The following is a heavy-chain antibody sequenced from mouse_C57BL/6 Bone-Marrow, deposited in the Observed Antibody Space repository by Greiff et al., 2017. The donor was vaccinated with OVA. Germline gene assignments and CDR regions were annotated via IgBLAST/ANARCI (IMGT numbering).Heavy chain of an antibody. Sequence: VQLQESGAELVRPGASVTLSCKASGYTFTDYEMHWVKQTPVHGLEWIGAIDPETGGTAYNQKFKGKAILTADKSPSTAYMELRSLTSEDSAVYYCTLPSGYFDYWGQGTTLTVSS. V-gene: IGHV1-15*01. J-gene: IGHJ2*01. CDR1: GYTFTDYE. CDR3: TLPSGYFDY. D-gene: IGHD3-2*02. CDR2: IDPETGGT.